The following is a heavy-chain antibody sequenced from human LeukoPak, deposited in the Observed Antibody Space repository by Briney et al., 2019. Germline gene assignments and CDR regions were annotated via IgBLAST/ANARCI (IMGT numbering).Heavy chain of an antibody. V-gene: IGHV3-30*18. CDR3: AKAAAAGPKGPYYFDY. CDR2: ISYDGSNK. Sequence: GRSLRLSCAASGFTFSSYGMHWVRQAPGKGLEWVAVISYDGSNKYYADSEKGRFTISRDNSKNTLYLQMNSLRAEDTAVYYCAKAAAAGPKGPYYFDYWGQGTLVTVSS. J-gene: IGHJ4*02. D-gene: IGHD6-13*01. CDR1: GFTFSSYG.